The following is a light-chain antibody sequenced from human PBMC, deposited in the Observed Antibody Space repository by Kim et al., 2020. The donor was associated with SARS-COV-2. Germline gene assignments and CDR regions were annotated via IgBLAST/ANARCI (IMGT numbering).Light chain of an antibody. Sequence: GQSFTISCTGTSSDVGGYNYVSWYQQHPGKAPKLMIYDVSKRPSGVPDRFSGSKSGNTASLTISGLQAEDEADYYCCSYAGSYTFLFGTGTKVTVL. CDR1: SSDVGGYNY. CDR2: DVS. CDR3: CSYAGSYTFL. J-gene: IGLJ1*01. V-gene: IGLV2-11*01.